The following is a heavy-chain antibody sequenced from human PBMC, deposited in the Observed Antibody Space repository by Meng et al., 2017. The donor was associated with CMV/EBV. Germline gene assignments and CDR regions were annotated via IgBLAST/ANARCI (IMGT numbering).Heavy chain of an antibody. CDR3: ARVGETIFGVVTHLDH. CDR2: INPNSGDA. D-gene: IGHD3-3*01. V-gene: IGHV1-2*02. J-gene: IGHJ4*02. Sequence: ASVKVSCKASGYTFTGSYIHWVRQAPGQGLEWMGWINPNSGDAHYAQKFQGRVTMTRDTSISTAYMEVSSLRSDDTAVYYCARVGETIFGVVTHLDHWGQGTLVTVSS. CDR1: GYTFTGSY.